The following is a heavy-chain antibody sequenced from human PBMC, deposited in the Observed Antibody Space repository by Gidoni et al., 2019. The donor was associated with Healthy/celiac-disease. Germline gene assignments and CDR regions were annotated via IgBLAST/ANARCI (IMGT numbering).Heavy chain of an antibody. CDR2: INPSGGST. CDR1: GYTFTSYY. J-gene: IGHJ3*02. CDR3: ARDVDSGSYQGAFAI. Sequence: QVQLVQSGAEVKKPGASVKVSCKASGYTFTSYYMHWVRQAPGQGLEWMGIINPSGGSTSYAPQFQGRVTMTRATSTSTVYMELSSLRSADTAVYYCARDVDSGSYQGAFAIWGQGTMVTVSS. D-gene: IGHD1-26*01. V-gene: IGHV1-46*01.